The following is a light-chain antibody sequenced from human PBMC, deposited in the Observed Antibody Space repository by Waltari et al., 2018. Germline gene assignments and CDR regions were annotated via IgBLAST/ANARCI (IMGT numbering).Light chain of an antibody. J-gene: IGKJ4*01. Sequence: DIQLTQSPSSLSASVGDRVTITCRADQYVSTYLNWYQQKPGKAPKLLIYADSTLHTGVPSRFSGSGSATDFTLTISSLQPEDSATYYCQQTYITLLTFGGGTKVEI. CDR3: QQTYITLLT. V-gene: IGKV1-39*01. CDR2: ADS. CDR1: QYVSTY.